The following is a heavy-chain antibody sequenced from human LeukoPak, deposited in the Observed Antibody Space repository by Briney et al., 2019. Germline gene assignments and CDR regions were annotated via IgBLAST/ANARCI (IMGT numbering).Heavy chain of an antibody. CDR1: GGTFSSYA. J-gene: IGHJ4*02. CDR2: IIPIFGTA. D-gene: IGHD3-22*01. CDR3: ARGKNYYDSSGFNY. V-gene: IGHV1-69*13. Sequence: GASVKVSCKASGGTFSSYAISWVRQAPGQGLEWMGGIIPIFGTANYAQKFQGRVTITADESTSTAYMELSSLRSEDTAVYYCARGKNYYDSSGFNYWGQGTLVTVSS.